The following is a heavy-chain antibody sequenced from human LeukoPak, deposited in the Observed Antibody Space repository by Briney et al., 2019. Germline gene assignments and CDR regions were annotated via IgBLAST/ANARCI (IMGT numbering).Heavy chain of an antibody. V-gene: IGHV4-4*07. J-gene: IGHJ6*02. CDR3: ARDSTYDFWTANGMDV. Sequence: SETLSLTCTVSGGSISSYYWSWIRQPAGKGLEWIGRIYTSGSTNYNPSLKSRVTMSVDTSKNQFSQKLSSVTAADTAVYYCARDSTYDFWTANGMDVWGQGTTVTVSS. CDR1: GGSISSYY. CDR2: IYTSGST. D-gene: IGHD3-3*01.